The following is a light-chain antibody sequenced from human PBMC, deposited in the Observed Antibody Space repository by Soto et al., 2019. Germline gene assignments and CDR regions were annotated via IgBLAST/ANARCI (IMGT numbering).Light chain of an antibody. J-gene: IGLJ2*01. CDR1: SSDVGNYNL. Sequence: QSALTQPASVSGSPGQSITISCTGTSSDVGNYNLVSWYQQHPGKAPKLMIYEGSKRPSGVSNRFSGSKSGNTASLTISGLQAEDAADYYCSSYVGSSTLLFGGGTTLTVL. CDR2: EGS. CDR3: SSYVGSSTLL. V-gene: IGLV2-23*01.